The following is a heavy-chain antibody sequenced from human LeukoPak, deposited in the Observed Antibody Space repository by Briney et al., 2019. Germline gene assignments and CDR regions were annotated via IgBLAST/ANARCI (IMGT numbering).Heavy chain of an antibody. CDR3: ARASNWNYFRALDY. D-gene: IGHD1-7*01. J-gene: IGHJ4*02. Sequence: PSQTLPLTCTVSGGSISSGSYYWSWIRQPAGKGLEWIGRIYTSGSTNYNPSLKSRVTISVDTSKNQFSLKLSSVTVADTAVYYCARASNWNYFRALDYWGQGTLVTVSS. CDR2: IYTSGST. CDR1: GGSISSGSYY. V-gene: IGHV4-61*02.